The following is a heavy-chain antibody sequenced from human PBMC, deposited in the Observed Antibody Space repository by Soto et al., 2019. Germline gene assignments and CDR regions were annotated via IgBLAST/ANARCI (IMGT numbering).Heavy chain of an antibody. CDR3: ARAHGGEKNSSSAYYYYYGMDV. CDR2: IWYDGSNK. Sequence: LRLSCAASGFTFSSYGMHWVRQAPGKGLEWVAVIWYDGSNKYYADSVKGRFTISRDNSKNTLYLQMNSLRAEDTAVYYCARAHGGEKNSSSAYYYYYGMDVWGQGTTVTVSS. J-gene: IGHJ6*02. CDR1: GFTFSSYG. D-gene: IGHD6-6*01. V-gene: IGHV3-33*01.